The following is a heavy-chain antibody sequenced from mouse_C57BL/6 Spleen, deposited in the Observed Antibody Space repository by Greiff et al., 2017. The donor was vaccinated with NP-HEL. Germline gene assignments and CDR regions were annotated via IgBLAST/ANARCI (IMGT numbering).Heavy chain of an antibody. CDR1: GYSITSGYY. Sequence: EVKLMESGPGLVKPSQSLSLTCSVTGYSITSGYYWNWIRQFPGNKLEWMGYISYDGSNNYNPSLNNRISITRDTSKNQFFLKLNSVTTEDTATYYCAIGLIYYGSSLDYWGQGTTLTVSS. J-gene: IGHJ2*01. D-gene: IGHD1-1*01. CDR3: AIGLIYYGSSLDY. CDR2: ISYDGSN. V-gene: IGHV3-6*01.